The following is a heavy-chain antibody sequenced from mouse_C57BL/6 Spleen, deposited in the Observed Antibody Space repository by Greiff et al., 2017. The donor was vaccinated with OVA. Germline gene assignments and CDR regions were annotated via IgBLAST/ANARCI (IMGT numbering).Heavy chain of an antibody. V-gene: IGHV1-47*01. J-gene: IGHJ4*01. D-gene: IGHD2-3*01. Sequence: LVESGAELVKPGASVKMSCKASGYTFTTYPIEWMKQNHGKSLEWIGNFHPYNDDTKYNEKFKGKATLTVEKSSSTVYLELSRLTSDDSAVYYCARRRDGYPYAMDYWGQGTSVTVSS. CDR3: ARRRDGYPYAMDY. CDR1: GYTFTTYP. CDR2: FHPYNDDT.